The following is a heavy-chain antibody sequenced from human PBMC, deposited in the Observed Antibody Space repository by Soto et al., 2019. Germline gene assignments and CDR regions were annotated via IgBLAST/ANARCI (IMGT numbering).Heavy chain of an antibody. Sequence: QVQLVQSGAEVKKSGASVKVSCKASGYTFTNYAMHWVRQAPGQRLEWMGWINAGNGNTKYSQQFQDRVTITRDTSASTAYMELSSLRSEDTAVYYCARAAYCGSDSCSDAFEIWGQGTVVTVSS. D-gene: IGHD2-21*02. CDR2: INAGNGNT. CDR1: GYTFTNYA. V-gene: IGHV1-3*01. J-gene: IGHJ3*02. CDR3: ARAAYCGSDSCSDAFEI.